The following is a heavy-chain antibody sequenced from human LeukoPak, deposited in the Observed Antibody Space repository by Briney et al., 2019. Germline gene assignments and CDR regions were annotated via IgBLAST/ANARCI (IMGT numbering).Heavy chain of an antibody. CDR1: GGSISSYY. CDR3: ARVSWGVGATKGTDV. V-gene: IGHV4-59*01. Sequence: SETLSLTCTVSGGSISSYYWSWIRQPPGKGLEWIGYIYYSGSTNYNPSLKSRVTISVDTSKNQFSLKLSSVTAADTAVYYCARVSWGVGATKGTDVWGQGTTVTVSS. D-gene: IGHD1-26*01. J-gene: IGHJ6*02. CDR2: IYYSGST.